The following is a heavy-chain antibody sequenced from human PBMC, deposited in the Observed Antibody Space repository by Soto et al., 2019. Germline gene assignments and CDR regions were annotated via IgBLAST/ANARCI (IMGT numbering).Heavy chain of an antibody. V-gene: IGHV4-31*03. CDR2: IYYSGST. Sequence: SETLSLPCTVSGGSISSGDYYWSWIRQNPGKGLEWIGYIYYSGSTYYNPSLRSRLTISIDTSKTQFSLNLTSVTAADTAVYYCARAVVADGALFPFDSWGQGTLVTVSS. J-gene: IGHJ5*01. CDR3: ARAVVADGALFPFDS. CDR1: GGSISSGDYY. D-gene: IGHD3-22*01.